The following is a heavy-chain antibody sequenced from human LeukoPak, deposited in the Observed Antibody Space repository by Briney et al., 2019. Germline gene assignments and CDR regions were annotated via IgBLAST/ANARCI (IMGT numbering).Heavy chain of an antibody. CDR1: GGSISSSSYY. CDR2: IYYSGST. D-gene: IGHD3-22*01. V-gene: IGHV4-39*01. Sequence: SETLSLTCTVSGGSISSSSYYWGWIRQPPGKGLEWSGSIYYSGSTYYNPSLKSRVTISVDTTKNQFSLKLSSVTAADTAVYYCASTMIVVKTGFDYWGQGTLVTVSS. CDR3: ASTMIVVKTGFDY. J-gene: IGHJ4*02.